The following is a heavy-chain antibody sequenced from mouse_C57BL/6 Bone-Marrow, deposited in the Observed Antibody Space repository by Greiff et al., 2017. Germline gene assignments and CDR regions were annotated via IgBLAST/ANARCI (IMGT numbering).Heavy chain of an antibody. CDR2: IDPNSGGT. V-gene: IGHV1-72*01. CDR1: GYTFTSYW. Sequence: QVQLKQPGAELVKPGASVKLSCKASGYTFTSYWMHWVKQRPGRGLEWIGRIDPNSGGTTYNEKFKSKATLTVDKPSSTAYMQLSSLTSEDSAVYYCARGLLRGVFAYWGQGTLVTVSA. CDR3: ARGLLRGVFAY. J-gene: IGHJ3*01. D-gene: IGHD2-3*01.